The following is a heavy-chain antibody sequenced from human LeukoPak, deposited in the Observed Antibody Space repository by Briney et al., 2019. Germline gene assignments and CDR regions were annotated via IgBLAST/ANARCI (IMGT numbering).Heavy chain of an antibody. Sequence: GGSLRLSCAASGFTFSSYSMNWVRQAPGKGLEWVSSISSSSSYIYYADSVKGRFTISRDNAKNSLYLQMNSLRSEDMAVYYCARGKWSSGWYGSLRAFDIWGQGTMVTVSS. V-gene: IGHV3-21*01. J-gene: IGHJ3*02. CDR1: GFTFSSYS. CDR3: ARGKWSSGWYGSLRAFDI. D-gene: IGHD6-19*01. CDR2: ISSSSSYI.